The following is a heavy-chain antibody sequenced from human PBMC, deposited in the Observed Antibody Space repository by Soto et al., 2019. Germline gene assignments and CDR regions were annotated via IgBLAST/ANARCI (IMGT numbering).Heavy chain of an antibody. D-gene: IGHD6-6*01. J-gene: IGHJ6*02. CDR1: GGSISSGGYY. Sequence: QVQLQESGPGLVKPSQTLSLTCTVSGGSISSGGYYWTWIRQHPGKGLEWIGYNYYSGITYYNPSLKRRVPISLDTSKTQFSLKLSSVTAADTAVYYCARGSSIAGLYYGMDVWGQGTTVTVSS. CDR3: ARGSSIAGLYYGMDV. CDR2: NYYSGIT. V-gene: IGHV4-31*03.